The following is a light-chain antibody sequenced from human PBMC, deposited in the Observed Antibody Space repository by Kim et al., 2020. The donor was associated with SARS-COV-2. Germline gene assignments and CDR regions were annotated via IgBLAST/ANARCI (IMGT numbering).Light chain of an antibody. V-gene: IGLV2-14*03. CDR3: SSYASGNTVV. Sequence: QSALTQPASVSGSPGQSITISCTGTSSDVGGYNSVSWYQQHPGNAPKLMIYDVNNRPSGVSNRFSGSKSGNTASLTISGLQAEDEADYYCSSYASGNTVVFGGGTQLTVL. J-gene: IGLJ2*01. CDR2: DVN. CDR1: SSDVGGYNS.